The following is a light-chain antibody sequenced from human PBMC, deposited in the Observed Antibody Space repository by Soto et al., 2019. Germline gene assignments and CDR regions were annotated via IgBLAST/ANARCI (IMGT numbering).Light chain of an antibody. J-gene: IGKJ5*01. Sequence: DIQMTQSPSSLSASVGDRVTITCRASQNINSDLNWYQQKPGKAPKLLMYSTSRLRSGVPSRFSGSGSGTDFNLTISTLQPEEFATYYCQQSDRIPITFGQGTRLEIK. CDR2: STS. CDR3: QQSDRIPIT. CDR1: QNINSD. V-gene: IGKV1-39*01.